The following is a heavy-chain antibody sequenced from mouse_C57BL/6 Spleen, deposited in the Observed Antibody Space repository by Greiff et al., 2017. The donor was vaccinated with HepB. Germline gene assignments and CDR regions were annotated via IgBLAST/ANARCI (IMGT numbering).Heavy chain of an antibody. CDR1: GYSITSGYY. V-gene: IGHV3-6*01. CDR3: ARGEGHDSFAY. Sequence: EESGPGLVKPSQSLSLTCSVTGYSITSGYYWNWIRQFPGNKLEWMGYISYDGSNNYNPSLKNRISITRDTSKNQFFLKLNSVTTEDTATYYCARGEGHDSFAYWGQGTLVTVSA. D-gene: IGHD2-4*01. CDR2: ISYDGSN. J-gene: IGHJ3*01.